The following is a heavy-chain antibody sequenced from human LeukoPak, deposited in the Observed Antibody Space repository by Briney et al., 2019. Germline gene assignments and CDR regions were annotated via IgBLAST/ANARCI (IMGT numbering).Heavy chain of an antibody. CDR2: ISGSGGNT. J-gene: IGHJ4*02. CDR3: AKGTILTGNHFDY. D-gene: IGHD3-9*01. Sequence: GGSLRLSCAASGFTFSSYAMSWVRQAPGKGLEWVSAISGSGGNTYYADSVKGRFTISRDNSKNTLYLQMNSLRAEDTAVYYCAKGTILTGNHFDYWGQGTLVTVSS. CDR1: GFTFSSYA. V-gene: IGHV3-23*01.